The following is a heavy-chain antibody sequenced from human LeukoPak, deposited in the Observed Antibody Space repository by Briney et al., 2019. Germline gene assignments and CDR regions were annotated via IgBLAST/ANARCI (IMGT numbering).Heavy chain of an antibody. V-gene: IGHV3-23*01. CDR1: GFSFSNYA. D-gene: IGHD3-22*01. CDR3: AKSSYYDASGYYREYYFDS. J-gene: IGHJ4*02. Sequence: GGSLRLSCVPSGFSFSNYAMSWVRQAPGKGLEWVSSISGSGGSTYYVDSVKGRFTISRDKTKNTLYLQMNSLRAEDTAVYYCAKSSYYDASGYYREYYFDSWGQGTLVTVSS. CDR2: ISGSGGST.